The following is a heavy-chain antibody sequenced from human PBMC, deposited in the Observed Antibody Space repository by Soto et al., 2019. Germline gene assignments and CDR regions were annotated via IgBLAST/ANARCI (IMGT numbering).Heavy chain of an antibody. CDR3: AKEPVGPDWYFDL. J-gene: IGHJ2*01. CDR2: ISGSGIST. V-gene: IGHV3-23*01. CDR1: GFTFRSYA. Sequence: DVQLLEPGGGLVQPGGSLSLSCAASGFTFRSYAMSWVRQAPGKGLEWVSGISGSGISTHYADTVKGRFTVSRDNSKNTLYLQMNRLRAEDTAVYNCAKEPVGPDWYFDLWGRGTLVTVSS.